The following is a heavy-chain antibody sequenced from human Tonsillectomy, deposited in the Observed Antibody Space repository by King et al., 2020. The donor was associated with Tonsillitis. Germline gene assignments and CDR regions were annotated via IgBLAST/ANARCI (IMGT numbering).Heavy chain of an antibody. CDR2: IIPIFGTA. CDR1: EGTFSNYA. Sequence: QLVQSGAEVKKPGSSVKVSCEASEGTFSNYAISWVRQAPGQGLEWVGNIIPIFGTANYAQKFQGRVTITADGSTSTAYMELSSLRSEDTAVYYCARELGMRVDYWGQGTLVTVSS. D-gene: IGHD7-27*01. V-gene: IGHV1-69*15. CDR3: ARELGMRVDY. J-gene: IGHJ4*02.